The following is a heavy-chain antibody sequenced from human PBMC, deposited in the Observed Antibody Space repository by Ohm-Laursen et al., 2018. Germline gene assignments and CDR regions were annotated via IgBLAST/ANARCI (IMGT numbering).Heavy chain of an antibody. V-gene: IGHV1-24*01. CDR1: GYTLTELS. CDR3: ARVDDYVWGSFRSPSHFDY. D-gene: IGHD3-16*02. CDR2: FDPEDGET. J-gene: IGHJ4*02. Sequence: SSVKVSCKISGYTLTELSMHWVRQAPGKGLEWMGGFDPEDGETIYAQKFQGRVTMTEDTSTDTAYMELSSLRSEDTAVYYCARVDDYVWGSFRSPSHFDYWGQGTLVTVSS.